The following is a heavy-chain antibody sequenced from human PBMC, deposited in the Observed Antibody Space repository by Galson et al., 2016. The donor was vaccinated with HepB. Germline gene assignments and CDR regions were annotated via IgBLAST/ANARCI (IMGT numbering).Heavy chain of an antibody. J-gene: IGHJ6*02. CDR1: GGSFSGYY. Sequence: SETLSLTCAVYGGSFSGYYWSWIRQPPGKGLEWIGEVNHSGSTNYNPSLKSRVTISVDTSKNQFSLKLSSVTAADTAVYYCARAGGQSRYYYYYYGMDVWGQGTMVTVSS. V-gene: IGHV4-34*01. CDR2: VNHSGST. D-gene: IGHD6-25*01. CDR3: ARAGGQSRYYYYYYGMDV.